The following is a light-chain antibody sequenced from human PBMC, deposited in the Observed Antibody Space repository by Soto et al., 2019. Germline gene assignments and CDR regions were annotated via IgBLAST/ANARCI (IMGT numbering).Light chain of an antibody. V-gene: IGLV1-40*01. CDR2: ANT. CDR1: SSNIGAGYA. Sequence: QSVLTQPPSVSGAPGQRVTISCTGSSSNIGAGYAVHWYQHLPGTAPKLLIYANTNRPSGVSNRFSGSRSGNTASLTISGLQAEDEADYYCSSYTSINTVLFGGGTKLTVL. J-gene: IGLJ3*02. CDR3: SSYTSINTVL.